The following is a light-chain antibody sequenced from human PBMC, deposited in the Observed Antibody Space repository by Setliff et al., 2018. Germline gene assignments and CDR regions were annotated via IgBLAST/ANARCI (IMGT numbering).Light chain of an antibody. CDR2: SNN. Sequence: LTQPPSASGTPAQRVTISCSGSSSNIGSNTVNWYQQLPGTAPKLLIYSNNQRPSGVPDRFSGSKSGSSASLAISGLQSEDEADYYCVTWDANLSAYVFGTGTKVTVL. J-gene: IGLJ1*01. CDR3: VTWDANLSAYV. CDR1: SSNIGSNT. V-gene: IGLV1-44*01.